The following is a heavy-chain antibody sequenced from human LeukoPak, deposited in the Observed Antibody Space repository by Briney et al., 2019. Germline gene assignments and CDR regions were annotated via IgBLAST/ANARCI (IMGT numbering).Heavy chain of an antibody. CDR1: GGSISSYY. V-gene: IGHV4-59*01. CDR2: IYYSGNT. Sequence: SETLSLTCTVSGGSISSYYWIWIPQPPGKGVEWIGYIYYSGNTNYNPPLKSRVTISVDTSKNQFSLKLSSVTAADTAVYYCARCSSTSCYYVYWGQGNLVTVSS. D-gene: IGHD2-2*01. J-gene: IGHJ4*02. CDR3: ARCSSTSCYYVY.